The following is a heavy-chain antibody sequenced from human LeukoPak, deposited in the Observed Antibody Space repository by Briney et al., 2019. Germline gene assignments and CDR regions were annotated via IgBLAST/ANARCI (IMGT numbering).Heavy chain of an antibody. V-gene: IGHV4-59*01. D-gene: IGHD1-26*01. CDR1: GGSISSYY. CDR2: IYYSGST. Sequence: SETLSLTCTVPGGSISSYYWSWIRQPPGKGLGWIGYIYYSGSTNYNPSLKSRVTISVDTSKNQFSLKLSSVTAADTAVYYCARDSGATGDFDYWGQGTLVTVSS. J-gene: IGHJ4*02. CDR3: ARDSGATGDFDY.